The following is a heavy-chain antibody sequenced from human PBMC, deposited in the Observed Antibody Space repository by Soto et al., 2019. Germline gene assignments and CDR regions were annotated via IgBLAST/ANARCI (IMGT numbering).Heavy chain of an antibody. V-gene: IGHV3-23*01. CDR2: ISGSGGST. CDR1: GFTFSSYA. D-gene: IGHD6-13*01. Sequence: SGGSLRLSCAASGFTFSSYAMSWVRQAPGKGLEWVSAISGSGGSTYYADSVKGRFTISRDNSKNTLYLQMNSLRAEDTAVYYCAKDTGYSSSWYLGEANWFDPWGQGTLVTVSS. J-gene: IGHJ5*02. CDR3: AKDTGYSSSWYLGEANWFDP.